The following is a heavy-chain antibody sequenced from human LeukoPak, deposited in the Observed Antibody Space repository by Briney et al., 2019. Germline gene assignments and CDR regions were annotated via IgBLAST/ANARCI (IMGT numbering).Heavy chain of an antibody. D-gene: IGHD3-3*01. V-gene: IGHV3-7*01. J-gene: IGHJ6*02. Sequence: PGGSLRLSCAASGFTFSSYWMSWVRQAPGKGLEWVANIKQDGSEKYYVDSVKGRFTIPSDNAKNSLYLQMNSLRAEDTAVYYCARGAHPLFWSGYPSFYYYYGMDVWGQGTTVTVSS. CDR1: GFTFSSYW. CDR3: ARGAHPLFWSGYPSFYYYYGMDV. CDR2: IKQDGSEK.